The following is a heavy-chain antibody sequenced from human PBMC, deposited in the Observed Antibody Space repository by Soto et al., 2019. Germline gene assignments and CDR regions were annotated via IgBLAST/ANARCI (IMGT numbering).Heavy chain of an antibody. D-gene: IGHD6-13*01. Sequence: QLQLQESGPGLVKPSQTLSLTCAVSGGSISNGGYYWSWIRQHPGKGLEWIGSIYFSGSTYYNPSLKRRVTISLVTPKITFSMKLCNVNVDDTAVYFCARDTPLQQPTPGWGGGDVDVWGKGTTVTVSS. CDR3: ARDTPLQQPTPGWGGGDVDV. CDR2: IYFSGST. J-gene: IGHJ6*04. V-gene: IGHV4-31*11. CDR1: GGSISNGGYY.